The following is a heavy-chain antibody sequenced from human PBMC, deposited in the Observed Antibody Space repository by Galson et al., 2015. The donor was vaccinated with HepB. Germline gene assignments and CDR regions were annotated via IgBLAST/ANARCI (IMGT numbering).Heavy chain of an antibody. CDR2: ISPGDSDT. CDR1: GYSFTTNW. D-gene: IGHD1-1*01. Sequence: QSGAEVKKPGESLRISCTGSGYSFTTNWIGWVRQMPGKGLEWMGMISPGDSDTRYSPSFQGQVTISADKSIATAYLQWSSLKASDTAMYYCARHLATNWRYGLDVWGQGTTVTVSS. J-gene: IGHJ6*02. CDR3: ARHLATNWRYGLDV. V-gene: IGHV5-51*01.